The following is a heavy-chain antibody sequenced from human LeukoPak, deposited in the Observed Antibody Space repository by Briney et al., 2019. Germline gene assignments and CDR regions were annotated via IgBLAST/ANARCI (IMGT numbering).Heavy chain of an antibody. CDR3: ARLEHSSTWYTD. CDR2: IDPSDSYT. V-gene: IGHV5-10-1*01. J-gene: IGHJ4*02. CDR1: GCCFTTYW. Sequence: GESLKISCKGSGCCFTTYWITWVRQMPGKGLEWMGKIDPSDSYTDYSPSFQGHITISADKSISTAYLQWSSLKASDTTMYYCARLEHSSTWYTDWGQGTLVTVSS. D-gene: IGHD6-13*01.